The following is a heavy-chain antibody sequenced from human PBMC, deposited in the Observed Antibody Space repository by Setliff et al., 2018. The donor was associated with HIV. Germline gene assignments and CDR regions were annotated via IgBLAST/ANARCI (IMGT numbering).Heavy chain of an antibody. CDR2: ISGYNGNT. CDR1: GYTFTSYG. V-gene: IGHV1-18*01. J-gene: IGHJ6*03. CDR3: AGDAPAEYYDFWSGYILWDV. Sequence: VASVKVSCKASGYTFTSYGVSWVRQAPGQGLEWMGWISGYNGNTKYAQKLQGRVTMTTDTSTSTAYMELRSLRSDDTAMYYCAGDAPAEYYDFWSGYILWDVWGKG. D-gene: IGHD3-3*01.